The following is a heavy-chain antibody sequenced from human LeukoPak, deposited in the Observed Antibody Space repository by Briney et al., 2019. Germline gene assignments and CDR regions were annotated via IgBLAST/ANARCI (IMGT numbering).Heavy chain of an antibody. CDR2: INPNSGGT. V-gene: IGHV1-2*02. CDR3: ARAYKGNYDILTGYYD. Sequence: GASVKVSCKASGYTFTGYYMHWVRQAPGQGLEWMGWINPNSGGTNYAQKFQGRVTMTRDTSISTAYMELGRLRSDDTAVYYCARAYKGNYDILTGYYDWGQGTLVTVSS. J-gene: IGHJ4*02. CDR1: GYTFTGYY. D-gene: IGHD3-9*01.